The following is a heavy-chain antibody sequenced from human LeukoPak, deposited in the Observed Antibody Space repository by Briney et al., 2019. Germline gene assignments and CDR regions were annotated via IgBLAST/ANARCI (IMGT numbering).Heavy chain of an antibody. V-gene: IGHV3-23*01. Sequence: QPGGSLRPSCSASGFIFSSYDMSWVRQAPGKGLEWVSSISGSGDRTIYADSVRGRLIISRDKSKNTLYLQLSSLRAEDTAVCYCAKVPQPDYYFDYWGQGSLVTVSS. CDR1: GFIFSSYD. J-gene: IGHJ4*02. CDR2: ISGSGDRT. CDR3: AKVPQPDYYFDY.